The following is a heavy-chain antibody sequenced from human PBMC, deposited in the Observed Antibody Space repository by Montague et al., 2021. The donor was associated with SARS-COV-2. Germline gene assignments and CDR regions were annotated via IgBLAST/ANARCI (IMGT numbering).Heavy chain of an antibody. Sequence: TLSLTCTVSGGSISSGGYYWSWIRQHPGKGLEWIGYIYYSGGTYYNPSLKSRVTISVDTSKNQFSLKLSSVTAADTAVYYCARARRGSGSGSYFDILVNWFDPWGQGTLVTVSS. CDR2: IYYSGGT. CDR3: ARARRGSGSGSYFDILVNWFDP. V-gene: IGHV4-31*03. D-gene: IGHD3-10*01. J-gene: IGHJ5*02. CDR1: GGSISSGGYY.